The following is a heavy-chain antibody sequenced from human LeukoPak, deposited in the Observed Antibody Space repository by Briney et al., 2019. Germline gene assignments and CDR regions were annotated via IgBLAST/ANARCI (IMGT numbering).Heavy chain of an antibody. D-gene: IGHD6-19*01. CDR3: ARDPGSGWWGGFDL. CDR1: RFNFYHYW. Sequence: PGGSLRLSCAASRFNFYHYWMTWVRQAPGKGLEWVANIKQDGSGKVYLDSMKGRFTISRDNSRDSLYLQMNSLRPEDTAVYYCARDPGSGWWGGFDLWGQGTLVTVSS. J-gene: IGHJ5*02. V-gene: IGHV3-7*04. CDR2: IKQDGSGK.